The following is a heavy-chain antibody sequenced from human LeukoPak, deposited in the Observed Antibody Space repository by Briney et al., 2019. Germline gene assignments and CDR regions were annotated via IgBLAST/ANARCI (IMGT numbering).Heavy chain of an antibody. J-gene: IGHJ4*02. CDR3: ARHSSSWYPDY. Sequence: PSETLSLTCTVSGGSIRSYYWSWIRQPPGKGLESIGYIHYTGSTNYNPSLKSRVTISVDTSKNQFSLQLSSVTATDTAVYFCARHSSSWYPDYWGQGTLVTVSS. D-gene: IGHD6-13*01. V-gene: IGHV4-59*08. CDR2: IHYTGST. CDR1: GGSIRSYY.